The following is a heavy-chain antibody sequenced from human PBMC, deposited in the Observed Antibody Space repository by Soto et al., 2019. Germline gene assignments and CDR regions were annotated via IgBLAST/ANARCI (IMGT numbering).Heavy chain of an antibody. D-gene: IGHD2-2*01. V-gene: IGHV2-5*02. CDR2: IYWDDDK. J-gene: IGHJ3*01. CDR1: GFSLSSSDMA. Sequence: QITLKESGPALVKPTQTLTLTSTLSGFSLSSSDMAVGWIRQPPGKALEWLALIYWDDDKRYRPPVKNRLTITKDTHKNQVVLMMTNLAPVDTATYYCAHFYASIRIAVAAFEVWGQGTTVSVSS. CDR3: AHFYASIRIAVAAFEV.